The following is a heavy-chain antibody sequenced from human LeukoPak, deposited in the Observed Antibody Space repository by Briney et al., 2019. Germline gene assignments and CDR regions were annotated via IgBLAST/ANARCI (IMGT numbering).Heavy chain of an antibody. CDR3: AGYFCSGGSCYRYFDY. V-gene: IGHV3-23*01. D-gene: IGHD2-15*01. J-gene: IGHJ4*02. CDR1: GFTFSSYA. Sequence: TGGSLRLSCAASGFTFSSYAMSWVRQPPGKGLEWVSTISGSGGGTYYADSVKGRFTISRDNSKNTLYLQMNSLRPEDTAVYYCAGYFCSGGSCYRYFDYWGRGTLVTVSS. CDR2: ISGSGGGT.